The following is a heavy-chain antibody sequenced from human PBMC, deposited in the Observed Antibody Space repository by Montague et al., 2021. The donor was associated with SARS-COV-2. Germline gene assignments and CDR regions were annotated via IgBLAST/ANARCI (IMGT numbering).Heavy chain of an antibody. CDR2: ISHRENT. J-gene: IGHJ4*02. CDR3: VRVSWYYYGSGAFDY. Sequence: SETLSLTCTVSGRSIISTSSYWGWIRQPPGGGLEWIGSISHRENTFYNPSLKIPVTISVDTSKNQFSLKMISVTAADTGIYYCVRVSWYYYGSGAFDYWGQGTLVTVSA. D-gene: IGHD3-10*01. CDR1: GRSIISTSSY. V-gene: IGHV4-39*07.